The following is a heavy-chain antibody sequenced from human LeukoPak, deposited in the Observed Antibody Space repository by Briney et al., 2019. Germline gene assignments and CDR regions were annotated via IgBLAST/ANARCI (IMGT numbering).Heavy chain of an antibody. J-gene: IGHJ4*02. CDR1: GFTFSSSW. V-gene: IGHV3-7*01. CDR3: ARDKFGGTDY. CDR2: IKPDGSEK. Sequence: PGGSLRLSCAASGFTFSSSWMSWVRQAQGKGLEWVANIKPDGSEKYYVDSVKGRFAISRDNAKNSLYLQMNSLRAEDTAVYYCARDKFGGTDYWGQGTLVTVSS. D-gene: IGHD3-16*01.